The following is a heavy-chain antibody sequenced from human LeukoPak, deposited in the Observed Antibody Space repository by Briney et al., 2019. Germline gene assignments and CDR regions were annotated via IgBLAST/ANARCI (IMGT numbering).Heavy chain of an antibody. CDR3: ARHNIGYCSSTSCYSVNWFDP. D-gene: IGHD2-2*02. Sequence: GESLKISCKGSGYSFTSYWIGWVRQMPGKGLEWMGIIYPGDSDTRYSPSFQGQVTISADKSISTAYLQWSSLKASDTAMYYCARHNIGYCSSTSCYSVNWFDPWGQGTLVTVSS. J-gene: IGHJ5*02. V-gene: IGHV5-51*01. CDR1: GYSFTSYW. CDR2: IYPGDSDT.